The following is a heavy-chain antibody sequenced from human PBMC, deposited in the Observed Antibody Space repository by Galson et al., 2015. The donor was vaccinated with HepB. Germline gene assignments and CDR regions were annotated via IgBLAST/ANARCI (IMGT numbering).Heavy chain of an antibody. V-gene: IGHV3-30*04. Sequence: SLRLSCAASGFTFSSYAMHWVRQAPGKGLEWVAVISYDGSNKYYADSVKGRFTISRDNSKNTLYLQMNSLRAEDTAVYYCARDGLKVAGIGLVDYWGQGTLVTVSS. CDR1: GFTFSSYA. J-gene: IGHJ4*02. CDR3: ARDGLKVAGIGLVDY. D-gene: IGHD6-19*01. CDR2: ISYDGSNK.